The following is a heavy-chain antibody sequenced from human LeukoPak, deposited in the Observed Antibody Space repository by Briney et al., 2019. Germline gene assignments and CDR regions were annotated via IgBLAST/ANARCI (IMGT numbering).Heavy chain of an antibody. D-gene: IGHD2-15*01. CDR2: ISGSGGST. V-gene: IGHV3-23*01. Sequence: GGSLRLSCAASGFTFSSYAMSWVRQAPGKGLEWVSSISGSGGSTYYADSVKGRFTISRDNPKNTLYLQMNSLRAEDTAVYYCAKDCRYCSGGSCYFSILDAFDIWGQGTMVTVSS. CDR1: GFTFSSYA. CDR3: AKDCRYCSGGSCYFSILDAFDI. J-gene: IGHJ3*02.